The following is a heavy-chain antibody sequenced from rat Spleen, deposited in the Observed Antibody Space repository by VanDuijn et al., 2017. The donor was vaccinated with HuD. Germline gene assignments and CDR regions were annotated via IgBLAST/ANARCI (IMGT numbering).Heavy chain of an antibody. CDR2: ISYDGSST. V-gene: IGHV5-7*01. D-gene: IGHD4-3*01. CDR3: ARHNSGYGVMDA. CDR1: GFTLSDYN. J-gene: IGHJ4*01. Sequence: EVQLVESDGGLVQPGRSLKLSCAASGFTLSDYNMAWVRQAPKKGLEWVATISYDGSSTYYRDSVKGRFTISRDNAKSTLYLQMDSLRSEDTATYYCARHNSGYGVMDAWGQGASVTVSS.